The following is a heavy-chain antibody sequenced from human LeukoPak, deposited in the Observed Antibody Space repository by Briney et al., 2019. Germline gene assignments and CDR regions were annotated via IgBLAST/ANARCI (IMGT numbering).Heavy chain of an antibody. CDR1: GYSLTSYW. CDR2: IYPGDSDT. Sequence: GESLKISCKGSGYSLTSYWIGWVRQMPGKGLEWMGIIYPGDSDTRYSPSFQGQVTISADKSISTAYLQWNSLKASDTAMYYCASRTSSAGFDYWGQGALVTVSS. CDR3: ASRTSSAGFDY. J-gene: IGHJ4*02. V-gene: IGHV5-51*01. D-gene: IGHD2-15*01.